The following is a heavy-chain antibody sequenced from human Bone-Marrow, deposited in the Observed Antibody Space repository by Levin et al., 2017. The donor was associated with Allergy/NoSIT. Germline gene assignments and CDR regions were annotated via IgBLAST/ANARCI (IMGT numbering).Heavy chain of an antibody. CDR2: IKSKTDGGTT. D-gene: IGHD5-12*01. CDR1: RFTFSNAW. J-gene: IGHJ4*02. CDR3: TTVDGSSRGYSGYAKAY. V-gene: IGHV3-15*01. Sequence: GESLKISCAASRFTFSNAWMSWVRQAPGKGLEWVGRIKSKTDGGTTDYAAPVKGRFTISRDDSKYTLYLQMNSLKTEDTALYYCTTVDGSSRGYSGYAKAYWGQGTLVTVSS.